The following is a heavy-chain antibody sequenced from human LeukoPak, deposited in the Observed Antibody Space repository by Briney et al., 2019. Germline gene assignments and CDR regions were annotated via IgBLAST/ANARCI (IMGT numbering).Heavy chain of an antibody. D-gene: IGHD1-26*01. CDR1: GGSISSGGYY. CDR3: ARHTGWVQAFDI. CDR2: IYYSGST. Sequence: PSETLSLTCTVSGGSISSGGYYWSWIRQHPGKGLEWIGYIYYSGSTYHNPSLKSRVTISVDTSKNQFSLKLSSVTAADTAVYYCARHTGWVQAFDIWGQGTMVTVSS. J-gene: IGHJ3*02. V-gene: IGHV4-31*03.